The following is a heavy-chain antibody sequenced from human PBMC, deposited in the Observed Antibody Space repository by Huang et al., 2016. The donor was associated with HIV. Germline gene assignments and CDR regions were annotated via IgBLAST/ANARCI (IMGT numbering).Heavy chain of an antibody. CDR1: DGSLNSGKYY. V-gene: IGHV4-39*01. Sequence: SGPGLVKPSETLSLTGNVSDGSLNSGKYYWGWIRQSPGKGLEWIGSIFYTGSAHSNPSLESRVTIFVDSSKSQLSVRLRSGTAADTAVYYCARRRTHFTFDYWGQGTLVTVSS. J-gene: IGHJ4*02. CDR2: IFYTGSA. CDR3: ARRRTHFTFDY.